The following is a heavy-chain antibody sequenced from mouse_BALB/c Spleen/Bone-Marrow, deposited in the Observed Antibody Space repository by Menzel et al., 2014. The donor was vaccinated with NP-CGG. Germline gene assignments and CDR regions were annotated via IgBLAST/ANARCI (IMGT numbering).Heavy chain of an antibody. Sequence: EVQLVESGGGLVKPGGSLKLSCAASGLTFSSYAMSWVRQTPEKRLEWVATISNTGNYTYYPDSVKGRFTISRDNAKNTLYLQMSSLRSEDTALYYCARQGDGYYDYWGQGTTLTVSS. D-gene: IGHD2-3*01. CDR3: ARQGDGYYDY. J-gene: IGHJ2*01. CDR2: ISNTGNYT. CDR1: GLTFSSYA. V-gene: IGHV5-9-3*01.